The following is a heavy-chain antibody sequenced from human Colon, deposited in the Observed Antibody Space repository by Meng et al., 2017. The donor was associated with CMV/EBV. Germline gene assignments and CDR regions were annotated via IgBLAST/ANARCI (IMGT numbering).Heavy chain of an antibody. J-gene: IGHJ5*02. D-gene: IGHD1-26*01. V-gene: IGHV1-18*01. Sequence: SGSPFTSYGISWVRQAPGQGLEWMGWISVYHGNTNYAQKVQGRVTMTTDTSTSTAYMELRSLRSDDTAVYYCARDAGIVGATRTFDPWGQGTLVTVSS. CDR3: ARDAGIVGATRTFDP. CDR1: GSPFTSYG. CDR2: ISVYHGNT.